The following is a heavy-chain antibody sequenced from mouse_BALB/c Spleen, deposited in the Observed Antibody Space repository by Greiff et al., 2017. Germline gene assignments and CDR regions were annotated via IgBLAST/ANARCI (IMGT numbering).Heavy chain of an antibody. J-gene: IGHJ2*01. CDR1: GFTFSSYT. D-gene: IGHD1-1*02. Sequence: EVKLMESGGGLVQPGGSLKLSCAASGFTFSSYTMSWVRQTPEKRLEWVAYISNGGGSTYYPDTVKGRFTISRDNAKNTLYLQMSSLKSEDTAMYYCARRNYGLDYWGQGTTLTVSS. V-gene: IGHV5-12-2*01. CDR3: ARRNYGLDY. CDR2: ISNGGGST.